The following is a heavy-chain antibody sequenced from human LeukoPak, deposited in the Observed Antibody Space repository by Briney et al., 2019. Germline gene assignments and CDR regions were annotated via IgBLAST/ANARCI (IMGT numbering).Heavy chain of an antibody. CDR3: ATTRYSSASYSVY. CDR2: SSSGGSAI. D-gene: IGHD6-19*01. J-gene: IGHJ4*02. V-gene: IGHV3-11*04. CDR1: GFTFSDYY. Sequence: GGSLRLSCAASGFTFSDYYTSWIRQAPGKGLEWVSYSSSGGSAIYYADSVKGRFTISRDNAKNSVYLQMNSLRAEDTAVYYCATTRYSSASYSVYWGQGTLVTVSS.